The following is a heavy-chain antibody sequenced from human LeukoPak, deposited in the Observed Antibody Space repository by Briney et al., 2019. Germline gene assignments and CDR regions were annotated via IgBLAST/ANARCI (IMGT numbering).Heavy chain of an antibody. J-gene: IGHJ4*02. Sequence: SVKISCKASGGTFSSYAISWVRQAPGQGLEWMGRIIPIFGTANYAQKFQGRVTITTDESTSTAYMELSSLRSEDTAVYYCASSNYYGSGSYYTIDYWGQGTLVTVSS. CDR1: GGTFSSYA. CDR3: ASSNYYGSGSYYTIDY. CDR2: IIPIFGTA. D-gene: IGHD3-10*01. V-gene: IGHV1-69*05.